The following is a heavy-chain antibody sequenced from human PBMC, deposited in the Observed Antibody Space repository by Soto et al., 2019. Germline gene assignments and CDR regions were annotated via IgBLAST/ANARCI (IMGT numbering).Heavy chain of an antibody. D-gene: IGHD6-19*01. CDR1: GFTFSNAW. J-gene: IGHJ6*02. Sequence: GGALRLSCAASGFTFSNAWLNWGRLAPGQGLEWVGRIKSKTDGGTTDYAAPVKGRFTISRDDSKNTLYPQMNSLKTEDTAVYYCTTEAPYSSGWYAYYYYGMDVWGQGTTVTVSS. CDR2: IKSKTDGGTT. CDR3: TTEAPYSSGWYAYYYYGMDV. V-gene: IGHV3-15*07.